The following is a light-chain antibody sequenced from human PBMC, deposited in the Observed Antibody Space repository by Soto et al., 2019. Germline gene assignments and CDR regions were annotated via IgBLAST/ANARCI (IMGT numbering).Light chain of an antibody. CDR3: SSYTSNNTLV. CDR1: SSDVGGFNY. Sequence: QSVLTQPASVSGSPGQSIAISCTGTSSDVGGFNYVSWYQQHPGKAPKLMIYDVSNRPSGVSNRFSGSKSGNTASLTISGLQAEDEADYYCSSYTSNNTLVFGGGTNFTVL. CDR2: DVS. J-gene: IGLJ2*01. V-gene: IGLV2-14*03.